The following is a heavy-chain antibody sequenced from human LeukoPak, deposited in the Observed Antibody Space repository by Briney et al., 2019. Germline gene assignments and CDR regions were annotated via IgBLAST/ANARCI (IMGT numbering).Heavy chain of an antibody. CDR3: AGDMVRGVILRRVLEY. D-gene: IGHD3-10*01. J-gene: IGHJ4*02. Sequence: GGSLRLSCAASGFTFSDYYMSWIRQAPGKGLEWLSYISSSGSTIYYADSVKGRFTISRDNAKNSLYLQMNSLRAEDTAVYYCAGDMVRGVILRRVLEYWGQGTLVTASS. CDR1: GFTFSDYY. V-gene: IGHV3-11*01. CDR2: ISSSGSTI.